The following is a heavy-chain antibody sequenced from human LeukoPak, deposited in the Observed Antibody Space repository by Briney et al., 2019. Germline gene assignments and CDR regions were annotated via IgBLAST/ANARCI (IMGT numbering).Heavy chain of an antibody. V-gene: IGHV3-21*01. CDR1: GFTFSNYS. CDR2: ISSSSSYI. Sequence: GGSLRLSCEASGFTFSNYSMNWVRQAPGKGLEWVSSISSSSSYIYYADSVKGRFTISRDNAKNSLYLQMNSLRAEDTAVYYCASGAFGSSGYYYSENYWGQGTLVTVSS. J-gene: IGHJ4*02. CDR3: ASGAFGSSGYYYSENY. D-gene: IGHD3-22*01.